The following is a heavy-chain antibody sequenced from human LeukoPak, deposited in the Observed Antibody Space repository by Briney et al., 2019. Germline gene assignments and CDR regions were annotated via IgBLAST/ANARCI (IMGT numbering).Heavy chain of an antibody. J-gene: IGHJ4*02. V-gene: IGHV4-39*01. D-gene: IGHD3-3*02. Sequence: PSETLSLTCIVSGGSISSHYWGWIRQPPGKGLEWIGSGSYSGSTYYNPSLKSRVTISLDTSKNQFSLKLSCVTAADTAVYYCARQLATSGEWAYDYWGQGTLVTVSS. CDR1: GGSISSHY. CDR3: ARQLATSGEWAYDY. CDR2: GSYSGST.